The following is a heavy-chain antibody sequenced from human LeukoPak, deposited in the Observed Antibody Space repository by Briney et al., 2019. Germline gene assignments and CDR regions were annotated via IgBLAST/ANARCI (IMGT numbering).Heavy chain of an antibody. D-gene: IGHD3-10*01. V-gene: IGHV3-21*01. J-gene: IGHJ6*03. CDR2: ISSSSSYI. CDR1: GFTFSSYS. Sequence: GGSLRLSCAASGFTFSSYSMNWVRQAPGKGLEWVSSISSSSSYIYYADSVKGRFTISRDNAKNSLYLQMNSLRAEDTAVYYCAKDVYGSGNYYYYMDVWGKGTTVTVSS. CDR3: AKDVYGSGNYYYYMDV.